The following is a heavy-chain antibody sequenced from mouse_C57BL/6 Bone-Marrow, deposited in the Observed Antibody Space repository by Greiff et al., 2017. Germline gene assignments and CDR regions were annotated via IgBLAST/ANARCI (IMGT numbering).Heavy chain of an antibody. J-gene: IGHJ4*01. D-gene: IGHD2-1*01. CDR1: GFTFSDYG. V-gene: IGHV5-17*01. CDR2: ISSGSSTI. Sequence: EVQRVESGGGFVKPGGSLKLSCAASGFTFSDYGMHWVRQAPEKGLEWVAYISSGSSTIYYADTVKGRFTISRDNAKNTLFLQMTSLRSEDTAMYYCARDYGTPRDYWGQGTSVTVSS. CDR3: ARDYGTPRDY.